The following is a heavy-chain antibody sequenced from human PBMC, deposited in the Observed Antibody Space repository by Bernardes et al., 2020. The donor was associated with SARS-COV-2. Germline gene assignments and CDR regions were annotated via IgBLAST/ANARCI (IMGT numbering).Heavy chain of an antibody. CDR2: INPNSGGT. CDR3: AREVVVVAATPGIDY. D-gene: IGHD2-15*01. CDR1: GYTFTGYY. Sequence: ASVKVSCKASGYTFTGYYMHWVRQAPGQGLEWMGWINPNSGGTNYAQKFQGRVTMTRDTSISTAYMELSRLRSDDTAVYYCAREVVVVAATPGIDYWGQGTLVTVSS. J-gene: IGHJ4*02. V-gene: IGHV1-2*02.